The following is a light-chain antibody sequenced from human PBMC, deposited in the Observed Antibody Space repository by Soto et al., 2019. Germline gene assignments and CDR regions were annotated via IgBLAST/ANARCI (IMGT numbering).Light chain of an antibody. J-gene: IGKJ1*01. CDR1: EGVGSS. CDR2: AAS. CDR3: HHLDDSPPWT. V-gene: IGKV3D-15*01. Sequence: DTVMTQSSAPLSVSPGERVTLSCTASEGVGSSLAWYQQKPGQAPRLLIYAASSRATGVPDRFTGRGSGTDFTLTITSLAPEDFAVYYCHHLDDSPPWTFGQGTKVDIK.